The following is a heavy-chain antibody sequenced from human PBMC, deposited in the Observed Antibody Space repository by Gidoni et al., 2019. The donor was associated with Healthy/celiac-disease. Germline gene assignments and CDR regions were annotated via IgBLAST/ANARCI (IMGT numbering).Heavy chain of an antibody. V-gene: IGHV3-7*01. Sequence: EVQLVESGGGLVQPGGSLRLSCAASGFTFSSYWMSWVRQAPGKGLEWVANIKQDGSEKYYVDSVKGRFTISRDNAKNSLYLQMNSLRAEDTAVYYCARWWFGRSYYYGMDVWGQGTTVTVSS. D-gene: IGHD3-10*01. CDR2: IKQDGSEK. CDR1: GFTFSSYW. J-gene: IGHJ6*02. CDR3: ARWWFGRSYYYGMDV.